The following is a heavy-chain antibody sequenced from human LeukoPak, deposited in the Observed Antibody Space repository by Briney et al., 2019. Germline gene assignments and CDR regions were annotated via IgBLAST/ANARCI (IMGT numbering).Heavy chain of an antibody. Sequence: SETLSLTCTVSGCSISSGSNYWGWIRQQPGKGLEWIGYIHNTGRTDYNPSLKSRVIISVDTSKNRFSLRLSSVTAADTALYYCARKNDYGDSYYMDVWGKGTTVTVSS. CDR1: GCSISSGSNY. D-gene: IGHD4-17*01. CDR3: ARKNDYGDSYYMDV. CDR2: IHNTGRT. V-gene: IGHV4-31*03. J-gene: IGHJ6*03.